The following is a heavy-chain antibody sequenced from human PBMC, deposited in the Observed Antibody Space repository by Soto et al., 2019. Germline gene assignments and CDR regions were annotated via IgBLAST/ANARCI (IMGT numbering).Heavy chain of an antibody. D-gene: IGHD3-10*01. CDR1: GGSINSGNL. CDR3: ARRALTHAFVDY. Sequence: ETLSLTCAVSGGSINSGNLWSWVRPAPGKGLEWVSVIFSDGNTYYADSVKGRFTISRDNSKNTVYFQMNSLRAEDTAVYFCARRALTHAFVDYWGQGTLVTVSS. V-gene: IGHV3-66*01. J-gene: IGHJ4*02. CDR2: IFSDGNT.